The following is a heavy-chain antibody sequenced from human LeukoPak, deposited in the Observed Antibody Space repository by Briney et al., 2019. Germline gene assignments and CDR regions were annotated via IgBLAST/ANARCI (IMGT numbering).Heavy chain of an antibody. Sequence: ASVKVSCKASGYTFTSYYMHWVRQAPGQGLEWMGWINPNSGGTNYAQKFQGWVTMTRDTSTSTVYMELSSLRSEDTAIYYCASLGSGSSPIIDFDYWGQGTLVTVSS. CDR2: INPNSGGT. J-gene: IGHJ4*02. V-gene: IGHV1-2*04. CDR3: ASLGSGSSPIIDFDY. D-gene: IGHD3-10*01. CDR1: GYTFTSYY.